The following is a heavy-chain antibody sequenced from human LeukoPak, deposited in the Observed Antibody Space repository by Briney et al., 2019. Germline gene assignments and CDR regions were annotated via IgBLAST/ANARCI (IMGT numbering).Heavy chain of an antibody. CDR2: ISSSSSTI. D-gene: IGHD5-12*01. J-gene: IGHJ4*02. CDR1: GFAFSTYS. Sequence: GGSLSLSCAASGFAFSTYSIDWVRQAPGKGLEWLSYISSSSSTIYYADSVNGRFAVSRDNAENLVYLQMNSLGAEDTAVYYRARGGRSGYSKDYWGQGTLVTVAS. CDR3: ARGGRSGYSKDY. V-gene: IGHV3-48*04.